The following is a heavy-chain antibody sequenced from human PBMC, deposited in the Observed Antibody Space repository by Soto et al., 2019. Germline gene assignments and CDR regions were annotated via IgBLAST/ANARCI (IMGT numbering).Heavy chain of an antibody. CDR2: ISWNSGSI. D-gene: IGHD3-10*01. J-gene: IGHJ4*02. CDR1: GFTFSSNA. CDR3: AKDSSYGSGSYYRPPYYFDY. Sequence: PGGFLRLSCAASGFTFSSNAMHWVRQAPGKGLEWVSGISWNSGSIGYADSVKGRFTISRDNAKNSLYLQMNSLRAEDTALYYCAKDSSYGSGSYYRPPYYFDYWGQGTLVNVSS. V-gene: IGHV3-9*01.